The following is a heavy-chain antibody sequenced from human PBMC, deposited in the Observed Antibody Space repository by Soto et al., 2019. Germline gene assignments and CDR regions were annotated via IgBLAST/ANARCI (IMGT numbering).Heavy chain of an antibody. Sequence: QVQLVQSGAEVKKPWASVKVSFKTSGYSFTSYGISWVREAPGQGIEWMGWISAYNGNTKYAQKLQGRVTMTTDTSTSTAYMELRSLRSDDTAVYYCAREPNYFDYWGQGTLVTVSS. CDR2: ISAYNGNT. CDR3: AREPNYFDY. V-gene: IGHV1-18*01. J-gene: IGHJ4*02. CDR1: GYSFTSYG.